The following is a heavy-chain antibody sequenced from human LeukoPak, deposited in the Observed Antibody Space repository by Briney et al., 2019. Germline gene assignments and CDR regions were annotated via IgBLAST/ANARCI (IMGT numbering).Heavy chain of an antibody. D-gene: IGHD3-16*01. V-gene: IGHV3-74*01. J-gene: IGHJ3*01. CDR1: GFTFSSYA. CDR3: GRGDGA. Sequence: GGSLRLSCAASGFTFSSYAVYWVRQAPGKGLVWVSRINTDGSTTTYADSVKGRFTISRDNARNTLYLQMNSLRAEDTALYYCGRGDGAGGQGTMVTVS. CDR2: INTDGSTT.